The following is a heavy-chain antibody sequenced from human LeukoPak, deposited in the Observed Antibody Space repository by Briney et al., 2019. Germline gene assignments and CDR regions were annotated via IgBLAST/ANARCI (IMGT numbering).Heavy chain of an antibody. CDR1: GFTFSSYE. Sequence: PGGSLRLSCAASGFTFSSYEMNWVRQAPGKGLEWVSYISSSGSTIYYADSVKGRFTISRDNAKSSLYLQMNSLRAEDTAVYYCARDFGELLFVYWGQGTLVTVSS. J-gene: IGHJ4*02. V-gene: IGHV3-48*03. D-gene: IGHD3-10*01. CDR2: ISSSGSTI. CDR3: ARDFGELLFVY.